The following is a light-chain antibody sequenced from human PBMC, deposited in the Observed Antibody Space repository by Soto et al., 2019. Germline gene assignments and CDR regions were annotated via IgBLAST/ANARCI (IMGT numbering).Light chain of an antibody. J-gene: IGKJ4*01. V-gene: IGKV3-11*01. CDR2: DTS. CDR1: QSVSIH. CDR3: QQYGTSPPLT. Sequence: EIVLTQSPATLSLSPGERATLSCRASQSVSIHLAWYQQKGGQAPRLLIYDTSNRATGIPARFSGSGSGTDFTLTISSLETEDFAVYYCQQYGTSPPLTFGGGTKVEI.